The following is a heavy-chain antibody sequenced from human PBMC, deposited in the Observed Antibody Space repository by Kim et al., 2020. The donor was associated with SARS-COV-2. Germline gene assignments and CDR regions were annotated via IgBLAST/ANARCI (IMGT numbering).Heavy chain of an antibody. CDR2: MNPNSGNT. Sequence: ASVKVSCKASGYTFKSYDLNWVRQATGQGLEWMGWMNPNSGNTGYAQKFQDRVTMTRNTSISTAYMELSSLRSEDTAVYYCARGDAAAYYYDSSGYYPFDYWGQGTLVTVSS. D-gene: IGHD3-22*01. J-gene: IGHJ4*02. CDR3: ARGDAAAYYYDSSGYYPFDY. V-gene: IGHV1-8*02. CDR1: GYTFKSYD.